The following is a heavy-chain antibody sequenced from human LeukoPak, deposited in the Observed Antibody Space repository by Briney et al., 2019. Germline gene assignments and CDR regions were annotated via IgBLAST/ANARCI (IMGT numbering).Heavy chain of an antibody. V-gene: IGHV4-4*07. J-gene: IGHJ6*03. D-gene: IGHD1-1*01. CDR2: ISSSGSA. CDR1: GGSISNYY. Sequence: SGTLSLTCTVSGGSISNYYWNWIRQPAGKGLEWIGRISSSGSANYNPSLKRRVTLSVDTSKNQLSLILNSVTAADTAVFYCATEPTRTPYYYMDVWGTGTTVIVSS. CDR3: ATEPTRTPYYYMDV.